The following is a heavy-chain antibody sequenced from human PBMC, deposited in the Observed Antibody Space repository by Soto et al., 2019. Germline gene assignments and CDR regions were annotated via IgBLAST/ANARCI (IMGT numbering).Heavy chain of an antibody. D-gene: IGHD4-17*01. CDR1: GFTFSSYA. CDR3: ASSPYGDSTGYFDL. J-gene: IGHJ2*01. V-gene: IGHV3-30-3*01. Sequence: QVQLMESGGGVVQPGRSLRLSCAASGFTFSSYAMHWVRQAPGKGLEWVAVISYDGSNKYYADSVKGRFTISRDNSKNTLYLQMNSLRAEDTAVYYCASSPYGDSTGYFDLWGRGTLVTVSS. CDR2: ISYDGSNK.